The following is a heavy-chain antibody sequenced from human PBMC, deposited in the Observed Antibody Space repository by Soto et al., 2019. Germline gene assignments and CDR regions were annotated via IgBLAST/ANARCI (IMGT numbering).Heavy chain of an antibody. Sequence: QVQLVESGGGVVQPGRSLRLSCAASGFTFSSYGMHWVRQAPGKGLEWVAVISYDGSNKYYADSVKGRFTISRDNSKNALYLQMNSVRAEDTAVYYCATIPIAAAGGGFDYWGQGTLVTVSS. CDR2: ISYDGSNK. V-gene: IGHV3-30*03. CDR3: ATIPIAAAGGGFDY. D-gene: IGHD6-13*01. J-gene: IGHJ4*02. CDR1: GFTFSSYG.